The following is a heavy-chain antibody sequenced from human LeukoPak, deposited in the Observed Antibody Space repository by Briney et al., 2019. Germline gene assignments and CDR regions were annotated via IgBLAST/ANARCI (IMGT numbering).Heavy chain of an antibody. V-gene: IGHV5-51*01. CDR2: IYPGNSDA. CDR1: GYSFTSYW. J-gene: IGHJ4*02. D-gene: IGHD2-8*01. CDR3: ARARRPRGPYCTNGVCFYYFDY. Sequence: GESLKISCKGSGYSFTSYWIGWVRQMPGKGLEWMGIIYPGNSDARYSPSFQGQVTISADKSISTAYLQWSSLKASDTAMYYCARARRPRGPYCTNGVCFYYFDYWGQGTLVTVSS.